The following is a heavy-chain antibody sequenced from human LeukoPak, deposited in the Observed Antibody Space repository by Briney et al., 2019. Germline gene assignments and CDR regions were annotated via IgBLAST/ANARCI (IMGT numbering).Heavy chain of an antibody. J-gene: IGHJ4*02. CDR1: GFTFSSYG. V-gene: IGHV3-30*02. CDR3: ARGGGSSGWYALSPLDFDY. CDR2: IRYDGSNK. D-gene: IGHD6-19*01. Sequence: GGSLRLSCAASGFTFSSYGMHWVRQAPGKGLEWVAFIRYDGSNKYYADSVKGRFTISRDNSKNTLYLQMNSLRAEDTAVYYCARGGGSSGWYALSPLDFDYWGQGTLVTVSS.